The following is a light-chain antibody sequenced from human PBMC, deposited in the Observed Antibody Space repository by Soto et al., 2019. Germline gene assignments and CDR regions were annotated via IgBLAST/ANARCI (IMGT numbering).Light chain of an antibody. CDR3: QAWDSSTVV. CDR2: QDT. J-gene: IGLJ2*01. CDR1: KLGSKY. V-gene: IGLV3-1*01. Sequence: SYELTQPPSVSVSPGQTASITCSGNKLGSKYAFWYQQKPGQSPVLVIYQDTKRPSGIPERFSGSNSGNTATLTISGTQALDEADYYCQAWDSSTVVFGGGTKVTVL.